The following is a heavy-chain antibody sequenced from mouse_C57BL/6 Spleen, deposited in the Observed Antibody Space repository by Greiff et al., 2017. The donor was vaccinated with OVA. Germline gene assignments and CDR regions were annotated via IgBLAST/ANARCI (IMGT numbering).Heavy chain of an antibody. Sequence: LQESGAELVRPGASVKMSCKASGYTFTSYHMHWVKQTPRQGLEWIGAIYPGNGDTSYNQKFKGKATLTVDKSSSTAYMQLSSLTSEDSAVYFCARDSSGLYAMDYWGQGTSVTVSS. V-gene: IGHV1-12*01. CDR3: ARDSSGLYAMDY. CDR1: GYTFTSYH. J-gene: IGHJ4*01. D-gene: IGHD3-2*02. CDR2: IYPGNGDT.